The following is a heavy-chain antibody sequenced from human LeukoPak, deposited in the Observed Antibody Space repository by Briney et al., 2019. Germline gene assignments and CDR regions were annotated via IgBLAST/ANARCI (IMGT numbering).Heavy chain of an antibody. J-gene: IGHJ6*03. Sequence: GGSLRLSCAASGFTFSSYAMNWVRQAPGKGLEWVSAITGSGGRTYYADSVKGRFTISRDNSKNTLYLQMNSLRAEDTAVYYCARVGRVRGYYYYYMDVWGKGTTVTISS. V-gene: IGHV3-23*01. CDR3: ARVGRVRGYYYYYMDV. CDR1: GFTFSSYA. CDR2: ITGSGGRT. D-gene: IGHD3-10*01.